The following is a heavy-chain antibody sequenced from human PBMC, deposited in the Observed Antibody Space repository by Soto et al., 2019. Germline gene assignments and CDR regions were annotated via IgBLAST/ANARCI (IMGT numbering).Heavy chain of an antibody. Sequence: QRGGAQRLSCAAYGFAFINYAMSWVRQAPGKGLEWVSSITSSGGSTYFADSVKGRFTISRDNSKNTLYLQLNSLRAEDTAVYYCTNGPLITGDSWGQGTLVTVSS. V-gene: IGHV3-23*01. CDR2: ITSSGGST. D-gene: IGHD3-22*01. CDR1: GFAFINYA. CDR3: TNGPLITGDS. J-gene: IGHJ5*01.